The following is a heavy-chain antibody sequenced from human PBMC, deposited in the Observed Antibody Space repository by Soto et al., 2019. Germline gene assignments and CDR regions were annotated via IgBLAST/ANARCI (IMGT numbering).Heavy chain of an antibody. D-gene: IGHD3-16*02. CDR2: ISSSSSTI. CDR1: GFTFSSYS. CDR3: ARNYDYIWGSYRYYYYYMDV. J-gene: IGHJ6*03. Sequence: GGSLRLSCAASGFTFSSYSMNWVRQAPGKGLEWVSYISSSSSTIYYADSVKGRFTISRDNAKNSLYLQMNSLRAEDTAVYYCARNYDYIWGSYRYYYYYMDVWGKGTTVTVSS. V-gene: IGHV3-48*01.